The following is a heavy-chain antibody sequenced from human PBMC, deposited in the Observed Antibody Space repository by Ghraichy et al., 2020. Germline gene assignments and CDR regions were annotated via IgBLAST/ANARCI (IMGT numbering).Heavy chain of an antibody. D-gene: IGHD4-17*01. CDR2: IYYSGST. CDR1: GGSISSSSYY. V-gene: IGHV4-39*01. Sequence: SETLSLTCTVSGGSISSSSYYWGWIRQPPGKGLEWIGSIYYSGSTYYNPSLKSRVTISVDTSKNQFSLKLSSVTAADTAVYYCARLNGDEIFDYWGQGTLVTVSS. J-gene: IGHJ4*02. CDR3: ARLNGDEIFDY.